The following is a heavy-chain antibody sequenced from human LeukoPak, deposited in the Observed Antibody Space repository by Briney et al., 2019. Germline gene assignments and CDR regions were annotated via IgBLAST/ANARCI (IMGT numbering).Heavy chain of an antibody. D-gene: IGHD3-10*01. Sequence: GGSLRLSWVASGFTFSRYGMHWVRQAPGKGLEWVAVISSDGSNKYYIDSAKGRFSISRDNSQNTLYLQMNSLRAEDTAVYYCAQEGDYRAYYYGGQGTLVTVSS. CDR3: AQEGDYRAYYY. CDR2: ISSDGSNK. J-gene: IGHJ4*02. CDR1: GFTFSRYG. V-gene: IGHV3-30*18.